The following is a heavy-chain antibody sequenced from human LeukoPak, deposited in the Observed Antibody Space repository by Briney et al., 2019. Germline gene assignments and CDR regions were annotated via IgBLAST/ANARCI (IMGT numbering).Heavy chain of an antibody. CDR3: AREKQWLVS. CDR2: IYYSGST. V-gene: IGHV4-39*07. Sequence: PSETLSLTCTVSGGSISSSSYYWGWIRQPPGKGLEWIGSIYYSGSTYYNPSLKSRVTISVDTSKNQFSLKLSSVTAADTAVYYCAREKQWLVSWGQGTLVTVSS. J-gene: IGHJ4*02. D-gene: IGHD6-19*01. CDR1: GGSISSSSYY.